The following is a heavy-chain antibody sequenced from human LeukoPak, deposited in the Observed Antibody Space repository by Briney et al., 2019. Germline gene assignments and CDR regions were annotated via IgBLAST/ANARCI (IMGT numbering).Heavy chain of an antibody. V-gene: IGHV3-7*04. Sequence: GGSLRLSCAASGFTFSNYWMTWVRQAPGKGLEWVANIKQDGSEKYYVDSVRGRFTHSRENAKNSLDLQMNSLRAEDTAVYYCARYSGSYHGFDYWGQGTLVTVSS. CDR1: GFTFSNYW. CDR3: ARYSGSYHGFDY. CDR2: IKQDGSEK. J-gene: IGHJ4*02. D-gene: IGHD1-26*01.